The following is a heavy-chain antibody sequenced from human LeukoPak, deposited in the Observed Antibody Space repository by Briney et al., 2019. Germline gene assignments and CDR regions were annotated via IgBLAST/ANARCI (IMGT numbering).Heavy chain of an antibody. CDR3: AKDDGYTDC. V-gene: IGHV3-23*01. CDR1: GFPFSSYA. Sequence: GGSLRLSCAASGFPFSSYAMSWVRQAPGKGLEWVSGISGSGAGTYYADSVKGRFTISRDNSKNTLYLQMYSLRAEDTAVYYCAKDDGYTDCWGQGTLVTVSS. CDR2: ISGSGAGT. D-gene: IGHD5-24*01. J-gene: IGHJ4*02.